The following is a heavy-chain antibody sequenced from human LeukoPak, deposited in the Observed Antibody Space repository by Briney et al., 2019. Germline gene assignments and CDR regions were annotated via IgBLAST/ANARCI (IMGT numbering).Heavy chain of an antibody. V-gene: IGHV3-9*01. Sequence: PGRSLRLSCAASGFTFDDYAMHWVRHAPGKGLEWVSGISWNSGSIGYADSVKGRFTISRDNAKNSLHLQMNSLRTEDTALYYCAKDFVSDSWGSIDYWGQGTLVTVSS. CDR3: AKDFVSDSWGSIDY. D-gene: IGHD6-13*01. J-gene: IGHJ4*02. CDR1: GFTFDDYA. CDR2: ISWNSGSI.